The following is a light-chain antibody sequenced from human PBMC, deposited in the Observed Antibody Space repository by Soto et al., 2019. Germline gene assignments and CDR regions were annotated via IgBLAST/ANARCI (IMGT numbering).Light chain of an antibody. CDR1: GGSIASNY. Sequence: NFMLTQPHSVSESPGKTVTISCTGSGGSIASNYVQWHQQRPGSAPTTVIYEDNKRPSGVPDRFSGSIDRSSNSASLIISGLKTEDEAGYYCQSHDSTNVVFGRGTKVTVL. CDR2: EDN. CDR3: QSHDSTNVV. V-gene: IGLV6-57*02. J-gene: IGLJ2*01.